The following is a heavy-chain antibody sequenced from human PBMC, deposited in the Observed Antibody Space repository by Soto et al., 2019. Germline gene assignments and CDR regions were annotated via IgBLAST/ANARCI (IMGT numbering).Heavy chain of an antibody. V-gene: IGHV3-23*01. J-gene: IGHJ4*02. CDR3: AKVGRSSLGYCTN. CDR1: GFTFSSYA. CDR2: ISGSGGST. Sequence: GGSLRLSCAAPGFTFSSYAMSWVRQAPGKGLEWVSAISGSGGSTYYADSVKGRFTISRDNSKNTLYLQMNSLRAEDTAVYYRAKVGRSSLGYCTNWGQGTLVTVSS. D-gene: IGHD2-8*01.